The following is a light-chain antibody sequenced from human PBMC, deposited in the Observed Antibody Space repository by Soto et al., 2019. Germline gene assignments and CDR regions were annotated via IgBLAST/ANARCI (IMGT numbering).Light chain of an antibody. J-gene: IGKJ3*01. Sequence: DIQMTQSPSSLSASVGDRVTITCHASQDISNYLNWYQQKPGKAPKLLIYDASNLETGVPSRFSGSGSGTDFTFTISSLQPEDIATYYCQQYGNLPFTFGPGTKVDIK. CDR1: QDISNY. CDR3: QQYGNLPFT. CDR2: DAS. V-gene: IGKV1-33*01.